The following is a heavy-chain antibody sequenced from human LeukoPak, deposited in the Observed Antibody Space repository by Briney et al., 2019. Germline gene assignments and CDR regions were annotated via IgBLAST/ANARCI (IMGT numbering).Heavy chain of an antibody. CDR1: GYTFTSYA. CDR3: ARVAAPKYYYDSSGYSPARALNFDY. V-gene: IGHV7-4-1*02. CDR2: INTNTGNP. J-gene: IGHJ4*02. Sequence: ASVKVSCKASGYTFTSYAMNWVRQAPGQGLEWMGWINTNTGNPTYTQGFTGRFVFSLDTSVSTAYLQISSLKAEDTAVYYCARVAAPKYYYDSSGYSPARALNFDYWGQGTLVTVSS. D-gene: IGHD3-22*01.